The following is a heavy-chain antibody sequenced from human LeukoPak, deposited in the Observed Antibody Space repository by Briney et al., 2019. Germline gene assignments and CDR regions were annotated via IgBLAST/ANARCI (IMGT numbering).Heavy chain of an antibody. J-gene: IGHJ4*02. Sequence: GGSLRLSCAASRFTFTGYWMTWVRQAPGKGLEWVAIIKQDGSEKYYVDSVKGRFTISRDNTKNSLYLQMNSLRAEDTAVYFCAGGGGWVFDLWGQGTLVTVSS. CDR1: RFTFTGYW. V-gene: IGHV3-7*01. CDR3: AGGGGWVFDL. D-gene: IGHD6-19*01. CDR2: IKQDGSEK.